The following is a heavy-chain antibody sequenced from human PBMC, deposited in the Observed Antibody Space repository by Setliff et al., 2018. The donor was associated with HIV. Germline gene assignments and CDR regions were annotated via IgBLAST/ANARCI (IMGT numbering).Heavy chain of an antibody. CDR3: TRVNLEEYYYDSSGYYSYYFDY. V-gene: IGHV1-18*01. CDR1: GYTFTNYG. CDR2: ISAYNGNT. Sequence: ASVKVSCKASGYTFTNYGINWVRQAPGQGLEWMGWISAYNGNTNHAQKLQGRVTMTTDTSTSTAYLQMNSLKTEDTAVYYCTRVNLEEYYYDSSGYYSYYFDYWGQGTLVTVSS. D-gene: IGHD3-22*01. J-gene: IGHJ4*02.